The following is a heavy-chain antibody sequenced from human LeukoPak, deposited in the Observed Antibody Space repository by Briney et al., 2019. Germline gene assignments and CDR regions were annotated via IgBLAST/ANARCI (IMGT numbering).Heavy chain of an antibody. Sequence: GEPLKISCQVSGYIFTHYWIGWVRQMPGKGLESMGIIYPADSDTTYSPSFQGQVTISVDKSISTVYLQWSSLKASDTAIYYCVRQSRDGSKTRGYYFDYWGQGTQVTVSS. CDR2: IYPADSDT. D-gene: IGHD3-10*01. CDR3: VRQSRDGSKTRGYYFDY. CDR1: GYIFTHYW. J-gene: IGHJ4*02. V-gene: IGHV5-51*01.